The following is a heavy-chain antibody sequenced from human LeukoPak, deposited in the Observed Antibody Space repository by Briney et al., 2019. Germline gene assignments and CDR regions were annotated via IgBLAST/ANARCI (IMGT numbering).Heavy chain of an antibody. CDR1: GGSLSSGGYS. Sequence: SQTLSLTCAVSGGSLSSGGYSWSWLRQPPGKGLEWIGYIYHSGSTYYNPSLKSRVTISVDRSKNQFSLKLSSVTAADTAVYYCAGGDYFDYWGQGTLVTVSS. D-gene: IGHD2-21*01. CDR2: IYHSGST. V-gene: IGHV4-30-2*01. J-gene: IGHJ4*02. CDR3: AGGDYFDY.